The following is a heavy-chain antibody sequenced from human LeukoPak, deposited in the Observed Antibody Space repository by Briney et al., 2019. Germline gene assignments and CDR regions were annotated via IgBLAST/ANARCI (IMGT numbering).Heavy chain of an antibody. CDR1: GGSVSSGSYY. Sequence: SETLSLTCTVSGGSVSSGSYYWSWIRQPPGKGLEWIGYIYYSGSANYNPSLKSRVTISVDTSKNQFSLKLSSVTAADTAVYYCATRDGYNYNWFDPWGQGTLVTVSS. D-gene: IGHD5-24*01. CDR3: ATRDGYNYNWFDP. CDR2: IYYSGSA. J-gene: IGHJ5*02. V-gene: IGHV4-61*01.